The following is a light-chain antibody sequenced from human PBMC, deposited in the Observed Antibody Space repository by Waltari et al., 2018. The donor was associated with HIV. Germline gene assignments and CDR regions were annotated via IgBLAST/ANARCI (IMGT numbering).Light chain of an antibody. V-gene: IGLV2-14*01. CDR2: EVS. Sequence: QSALTKPASVSGSPGQSITISWYQQHPGKAPKLMIYEVSNRPSGVSNRFSGSKSGNTASLTISGLQAEDEADYYCSSYTSSSGWVFGGGTKLTVL. CDR3: SSYTSSSGWV. J-gene: IGLJ3*02.